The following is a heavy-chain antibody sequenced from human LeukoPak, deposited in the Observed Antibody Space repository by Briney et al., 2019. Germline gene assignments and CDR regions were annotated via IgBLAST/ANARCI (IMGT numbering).Heavy chain of an antibody. Sequence: ASVKVSRKASGYTFTGYYMHWVRQAPGQGLEWMGWINPNSGGTNYAQKFQGRVTMTRDTSISTAYMELSRLRSDDTAVYYCARGVAVAGLVYYYYMDVWGKGTTVTVSS. CDR2: INPNSGGT. V-gene: IGHV1-2*02. D-gene: IGHD6-19*01. CDR3: ARGVAVAGLVYYYYMDV. J-gene: IGHJ6*03. CDR1: GYTFTGYY.